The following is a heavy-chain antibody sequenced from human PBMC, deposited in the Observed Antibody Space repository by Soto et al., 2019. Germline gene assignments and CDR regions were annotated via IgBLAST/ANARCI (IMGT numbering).Heavy chain of an antibody. D-gene: IGHD4-17*01. Sequence: SETLSLTCAVYGASFSGSYWTWIRQPPGKGLEWIGEINPSGITNYNPSLKSRVTISVDTSKNQFSLKLSSVTAADTAVYYCARDHDYGGNSGRSMDVWGQGTTVTVSS. CDR2: INPSGIT. CDR1: GASFSGSY. J-gene: IGHJ6*02. CDR3: ARDHDYGGNSGRSMDV. V-gene: IGHV4-34*09.